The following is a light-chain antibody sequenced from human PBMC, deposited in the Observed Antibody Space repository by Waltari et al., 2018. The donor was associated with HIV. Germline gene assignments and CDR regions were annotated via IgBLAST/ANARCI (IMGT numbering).Light chain of an antibody. CDR1: QSLLRNDGNNY. CDR3: LQSLHTPRFS. V-gene: IGKV2-28*01. J-gene: IGKJ3*01. CDR2: LAA. Sequence: DIVLTQSPLSLPVTPGESASLSCRASQSLLRNDGNNYLDWYVQKPGRSPQLLVYLAARRTSGVPERCSGTGSGTNFTLKIGRVEAADVGTYYCLQSLHTPRFSFGPGTRVDI.